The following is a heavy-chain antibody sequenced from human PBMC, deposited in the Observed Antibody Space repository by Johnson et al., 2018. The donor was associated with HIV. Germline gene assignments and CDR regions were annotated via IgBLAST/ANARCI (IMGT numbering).Heavy chain of an antibody. Sequence: QVQLVESGGGVVQPGRSLRLSSAAFGFTFSSYGIHWVRQAPGKGLEWVAVIWYDGSKKYYEDSVKGRFTISRDNSNNTLFLQMNRLKSEDTAVYYCARSSTWQLVPGFDLWGRGTMVTVSS. J-gene: IGHJ3*01. CDR3: ARSSTWQLVPGFDL. V-gene: IGHV3-33*01. CDR2: IWYDGSKK. CDR1: GFTFSSYG. D-gene: IGHD6-13*01.